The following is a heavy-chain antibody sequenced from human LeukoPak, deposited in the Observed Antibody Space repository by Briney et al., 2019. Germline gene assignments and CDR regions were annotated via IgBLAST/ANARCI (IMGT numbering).Heavy chain of an antibody. Sequence: GRSLRLSCAASGFTFDDYAMHWVRQAPGKGLEWVSGISWNSGSIGYADSVKGRFTISRDNAKNTLFLQMNSLRAEDTAVYYCAREGPGDWAFDYWGQGTLVTVSS. CDR2: ISWNSGSI. J-gene: IGHJ4*02. D-gene: IGHD2-21*02. CDR1: GFTFDDYA. CDR3: AREGPGDWAFDY. V-gene: IGHV3-9*01.